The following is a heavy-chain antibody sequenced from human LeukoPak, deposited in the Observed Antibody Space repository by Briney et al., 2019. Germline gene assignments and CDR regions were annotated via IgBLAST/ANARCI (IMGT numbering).Heavy chain of an antibody. CDR3: ARDESSPTIFEVAPGDS. D-gene: IGHD3-3*01. J-gene: IGHJ5*01. CDR1: GFTFSSFT. V-gene: IGHV3-21*01. CDR2: ISGSSTYI. Sequence: AGGPLRLSCAASGFTFSSFTMNWVRQAPGTGLEWVSSISGSSTYIYYADSVKGRFTISRDNAKNSLYLQMNSLRDEDTAIYYCARDESSPTIFEVAPGDSWGQGTLVTVSS.